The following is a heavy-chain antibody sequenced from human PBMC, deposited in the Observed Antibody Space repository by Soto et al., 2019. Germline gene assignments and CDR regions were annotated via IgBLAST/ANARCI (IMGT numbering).Heavy chain of an antibody. V-gene: IGHV3-21*01. CDR3: ARDNIVVVVAASIGDYYYYYMAV. D-gene: IGHD2-15*01. CDR1: GFTFSSYS. CDR2: ISSSSGYI. Sequence: GGSLRLSCAASGFTFSSYSMNWVRQAPGKGLEWVSSISSSSGYIYYADSVKGRFTISRDNAKNSLYLQMNSLRAEDTAVYYCARDNIVVVVAASIGDYYYYYMAVWAKGTTVTVSS. J-gene: IGHJ6*03.